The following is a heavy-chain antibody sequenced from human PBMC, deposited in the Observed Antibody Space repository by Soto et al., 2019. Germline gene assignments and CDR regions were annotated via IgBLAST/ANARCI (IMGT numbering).Heavy chain of an antibody. D-gene: IGHD3-9*01. CDR2: IDHSETT. CDR1: DGSCSGYH. J-gene: IGHJ1*01. Sequence: VQLLQRGAGLWRPSETLSLTCAVIDGSCSGYHWTWIRQSPGKGLEWIGEIDHSETTNYNPSLKSPVTLSVDTFNKEFSLRLNFVTAADTAVYFCARGRVTARRIYFDVWGQGSLATVSS. V-gene: IGHV4-34*02. CDR3: ARGRVTARRIYFDV.